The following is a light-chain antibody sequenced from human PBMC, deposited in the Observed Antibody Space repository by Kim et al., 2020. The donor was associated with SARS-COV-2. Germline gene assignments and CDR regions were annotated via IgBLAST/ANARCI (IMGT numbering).Light chain of an antibody. J-gene: IGKJ3*01. Sequence: EIVLTQSPATLSLSPGERATLSCWASRSVSTFLAWYQQKPGQAPRLLMYDASNSATSIPARFSGSGSDTDFTLTISSLEPVDFAVYYCQQWCNGPVTFGPGTKVDIK. V-gene: IGKV3-11*01. CDR2: DAS. CDR1: RSVSTF. CDR3: QQWCNGPVT.